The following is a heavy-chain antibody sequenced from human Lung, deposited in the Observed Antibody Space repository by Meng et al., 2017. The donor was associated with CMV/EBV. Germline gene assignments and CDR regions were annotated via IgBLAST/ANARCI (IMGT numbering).Heavy chain of an antibody. CDR3: ARLGYYDSSPLGDYFDY. V-gene: IGHV1-46*01. D-gene: IGHD3-22*01. CDR2: INPSGGST. Sequence: SVXVSXXASGYTFTSYYMHWVRQAPRQGLEWMGIINPSGGSTSYAQKFQGRVTMTRDTSTSTVYMELSSLRSEDTAVYYCARLGYYDSSPLGDYFDYWGQGXLVTVSS. J-gene: IGHJ4*02. CDR1: GYTFTSYY.